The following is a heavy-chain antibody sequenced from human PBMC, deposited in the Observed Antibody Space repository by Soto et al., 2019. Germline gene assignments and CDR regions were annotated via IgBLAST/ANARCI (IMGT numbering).Heavy chain of an antibody. D-gene: IGHD2-15*01. V-gene: IGHV1-2*02. CDR3: ASEDCRNTNCLKGFDY. CDR2: INPESGNP. Sequence: SVKVSCKASGYTDTNYYMHWFRQAPGQGFEWVGGINPESGNPKYVPKFQGRVTVTRDTSTSTAYMELNRLTSDDTAVYYCASEDCRNTNCLKGFDYWGQGTLVTVSS. J-gene: IGHJ4*02. CDR1: GYTDTNYY.